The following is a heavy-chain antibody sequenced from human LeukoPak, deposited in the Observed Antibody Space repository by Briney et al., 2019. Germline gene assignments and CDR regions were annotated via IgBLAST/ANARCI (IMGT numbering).Heavy chain of an antibody. V-gene: IGHV4-34*01. CDR1: GGSFRGYY. J-gene: IGHJ4*02. Sequence: PSETLSLTCAVYGGSFRGYYWSWIRQPPGKGLEWIGEINHSGSTNYNPSLKSRVTISVDTSKNQFSLKLSSVTAADTAVYYCARLVVPAAYDYWGQGTLVTVSS. D-gene: IGHD2-2*01. CDR2: INHSGST. CDR3: ARLVVPAAYDY.